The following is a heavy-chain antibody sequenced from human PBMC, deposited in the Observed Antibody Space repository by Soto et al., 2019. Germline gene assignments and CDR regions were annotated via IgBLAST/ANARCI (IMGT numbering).Heavy chain of an antibody. CDR2: ISGSGGST. CDR1: GFTFSSYA. D-gene: IGHD5-12*01. Sequence: GGSLRLSCAASGFTFSSYAMSWVRQAPGKGLEWVSAISGSGGSTYYADSVKGRFTISRDNSKNTLYLQMNSLRAEDTAVYYCAILSGYGHGGYWGQGTLVTVSS. J-gene: IGHJ4*02. CDR3: AILSGYGHGGY. V-gene: IGHV3-23*01.